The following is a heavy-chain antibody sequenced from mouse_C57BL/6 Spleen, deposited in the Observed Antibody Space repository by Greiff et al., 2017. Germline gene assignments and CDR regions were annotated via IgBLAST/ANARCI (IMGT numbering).Heavy chain of an antibody. D-gene: IGHD2-13*01. CDR3: ARGDDDLDLFCYDY. CDR2: IDPYDGNT. Sequence: VQLQQSGAELVKPGASVKLSCKASGYSFNNYNMHWVKQSHGKSLEWIGAIDPYDGNTNYNQKFKGKATLTVDKSSSTAYMQLISLTSEDSAVYYCARGDDDLDLFCYDYWGQGTTLTVS. V-gene: IGHV1-39*01. J-gene: IGHJ2*01. CDR1: GYSFNNYN.